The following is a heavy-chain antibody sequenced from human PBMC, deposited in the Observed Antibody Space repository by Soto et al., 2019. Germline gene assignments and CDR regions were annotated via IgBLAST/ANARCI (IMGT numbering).Heavy chain of an antibody. CDR2: ISPSSGET. Sequence: QVQLVQSGPEVKKPGASVKVSCKASGYSFSSYGITWVRQAPGKGLEWMGWISPSSGETNYAQKFQGRVTVTTDTSTTTTYLELRSLKSDDTAVYYCARDWHPRFDPWGPGTLVTVSS. V-gene: IGHV1-18*01. CDR3: ARDWHPRFDP. J-gene: IGHJ5*02. CDR1: GYSFSSYG.